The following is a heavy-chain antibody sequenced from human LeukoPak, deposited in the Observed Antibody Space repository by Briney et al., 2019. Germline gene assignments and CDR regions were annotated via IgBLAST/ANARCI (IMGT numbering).Heavy chain of an antibody. CDR2: ISGSGGST. CDR3: ARPYYDSSGAAFDI. J-gene: IGHJ3*02. V-gene: IGHV3-23*01. Sequence: GGSLRLSCAASGFTFSSYAMSWVRQAPGKGLEWVSAISGSGGSTYYADSVKGRFTISRDNSKNTLYLQVNSLRAEDTAVYYCARPYYDSSGAAFDIWGQGTTVTVSS. CDR1: GFTFSSYA. D-gene: IGHD3-22*01.